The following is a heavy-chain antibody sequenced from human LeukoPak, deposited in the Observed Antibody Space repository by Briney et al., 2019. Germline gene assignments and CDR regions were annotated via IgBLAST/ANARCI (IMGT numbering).Heavy chain of an antibody. D-gene: IGHD6-19*01. Sequence: SGGSLRLSCAASGFTFSTAWMNWVRQAPGKGLEWVGHVKSRSDGGTPDYAAPLKGRITISRDDSKSTVYLQMNSLKTEDTAVYYCTTGYASGFYGWGQGTLVTVSS. V-gene: IGHV3-15*05. J-gene: IGHJ4*02. CDR1: GFTFSTAW. CDR3: TTGYASGFYG. CDR2: VKSRSDGGTP.